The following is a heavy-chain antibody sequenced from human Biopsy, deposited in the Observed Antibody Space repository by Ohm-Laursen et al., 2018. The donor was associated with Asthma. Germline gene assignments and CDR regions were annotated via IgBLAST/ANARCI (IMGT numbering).Heavy chain of an antibody. J-gene: IGHJ6*02. CDR2: IYNDGRA. CDR3: TRTTAVTTTYAMDV. V-gene: IGHV3-53*01. D-gene: IGHD4-17*01. CDR1: EFSVSSSY. Sequence: SLRLSCSACEFSVSSSYMSWVRQAPGKGLEWVSVIYNDGRAYYADSVKGRFTVSRDNSKNTLFLQMNSLRAEDTAVYYCTRTTAVTTTYAMDVWGRGTTVTVSS.